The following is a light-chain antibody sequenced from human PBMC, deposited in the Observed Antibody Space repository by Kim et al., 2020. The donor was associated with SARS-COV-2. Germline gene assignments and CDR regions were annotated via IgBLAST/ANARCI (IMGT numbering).Light chain of an antibody. CDR1: QTISSSY. CDR3: QQYGSSPKYA. CDR2: GAS. J-gene: IGKJ2*01. V-gene: IGKV3-20*01. Sequence: IVLTQSPGTLSLSPGERATLSCRASQTISSSYLAWYQQKPGRAPRLLISGASTRATGIPDRFSGSGSGTDFTLTISSLEPEDFAVYYCQQYGSSPKYAFGQGTNLEIK.